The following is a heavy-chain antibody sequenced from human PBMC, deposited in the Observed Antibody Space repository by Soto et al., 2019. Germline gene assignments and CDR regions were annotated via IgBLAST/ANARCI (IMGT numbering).Heavy chain of an antibody. CDR1: EYTFTDYY. CDR2: INPSGGST. J-gene: IGHJ5*01. V-gene: IGHV1-46*01. Sequence: QVQLVQSGAEVKKPGASVKLSCTSSEYTFTDYYIHWVRQAPGQGLEWMGPINPSGGSTSYAQKFQGRVTMTRDTSTSTVYMELSSLRSEDTAVYYCATAAYSTSWYDFWGQGTLVTVSS. CDR3: ATAAYSTSWYDF. D-gene: IGHD6-13*01.